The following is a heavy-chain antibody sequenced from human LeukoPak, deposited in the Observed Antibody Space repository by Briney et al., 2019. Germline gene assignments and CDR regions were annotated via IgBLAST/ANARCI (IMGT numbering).Heavy chain of an antibody. CDR2: INPNSGGT. CDR3: ARDKARRSLLWFGETTSDAFDI. J-gene: IGHJ3*02. CDR1: GGTFSSYA. Sequence: ASVKVSCKASGGTFSSYAISWVRQAPGQGLEWMGWINPNSGGTNYAQKFQGRVTMTRDTSISTAYMELSRLRFDDTAVYYCARDKARRSLLWFGETTSDAFDIWGQGTMVTVSS. V-gene: IGHV1-2*02. D-gene: IGHD3-10*01.